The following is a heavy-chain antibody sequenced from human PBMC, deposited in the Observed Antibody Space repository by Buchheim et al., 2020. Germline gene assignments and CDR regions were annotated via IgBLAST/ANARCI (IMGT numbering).Heavy chain of an antibody. J-gene: IGHJ6*02. CDR3: ARRGYCTNGVCYPSYYYGMDV. V-gene: IGHV3-30-3*01. D-gene: IGHD2-8*01. CDR2: ISYDGSNK. Sequence: VQLLESGGGLVQPGGSLRLSCAASGFTFSSYAMHWVRQAPGKGLEWVAVISYDGSNKYYADSVKGRFTISRDNSKNKLYLQMNSLRAEDTAVYYCARRGYCTNGVCYPSYYYGMDVWGQGTT. CDR1: GFTFSSYA.